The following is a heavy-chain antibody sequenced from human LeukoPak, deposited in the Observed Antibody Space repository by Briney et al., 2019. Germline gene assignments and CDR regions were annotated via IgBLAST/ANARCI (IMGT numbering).Heavy chain of an antibody. J-gene: IGHJ6*04. CDR1: GGSISNYY. Sequence: SETLSPTCIVSGGSISNYYWNWIRQHPGKGLEWIGYIYYSGSTNYSPSLKSRVSISVDTSKNQFSLKLTSVTAADTAVYYCARGQRGFGVQYGMDVWGKGTTVTVSS. D-gene: IGHD3-10*01. CDR2: IYYSGST. V-gene: IGHV4-59*01. CDR3: ARGQRGFGVQYGMDV.